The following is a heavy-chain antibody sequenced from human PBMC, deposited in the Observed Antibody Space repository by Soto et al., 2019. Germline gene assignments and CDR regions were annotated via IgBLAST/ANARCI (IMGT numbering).Heavy chain of an antibody. J-gene: IGHJ5*02. CDR1: GYTFTSYG. CDR3: ARDRGYDYAASNWFDP. CDR2: ISAYNGNT. V-gene: IGHV1-18*01. D-gene: IGHD5-12*01. Sequence: QVQLVQSGAEVKKPGASVKVSCKASGYTFTSYGISWVRQAPGQGLEWMGWISAYNGNTNYAQKLQGRVTMTTDTSTSTAYRELRSLRSDDTAVYYCARDRGYDYAASNWFDPWGQGTLVTVSS.